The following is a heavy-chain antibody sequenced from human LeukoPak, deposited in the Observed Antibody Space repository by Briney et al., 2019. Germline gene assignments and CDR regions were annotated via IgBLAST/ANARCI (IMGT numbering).Heavy chain of an antibody. Sequence: PSETLSLTCAVSGYSISSGYYWGWIRQPPGKGLEWIGSIYHSGSTYYNPSLKSRVTISVDTSKNQFSLKLSSVTAADTAAYYCARASGYDHPYYFDYWGQGTLVTVSS. J-gene: IGHJ4*02. V-gene: IGHV4-38-2*01. CDR3: ARASGYDHPYYFDY. D-gene: IGHD5-12*01. CDR2: IYHSGST. CDR1: GYSISSGYY.